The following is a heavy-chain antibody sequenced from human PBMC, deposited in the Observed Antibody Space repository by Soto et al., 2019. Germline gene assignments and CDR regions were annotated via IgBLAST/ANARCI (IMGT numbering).Heavy chain of an antibody. J-gene: IGHJ1*01. CDR1: GFTFSNAW. D-gene: IGHD1-26*01. CDR2: IKSKTDGGTT. Sequence: GRSLRLSCAASGFTFSNAWMSWVRQAPGKGLEWVGRIKSKTDGGTTDYAAPGKGRFTITRDDSKNTLYLQMNSLKTEDTAVYCCTTEGPRGGATHRYFQHWGKGTLVTVSS. CDR3: TTEGPRGGATHRYFQH. V-gene: IGHV3-15*01.